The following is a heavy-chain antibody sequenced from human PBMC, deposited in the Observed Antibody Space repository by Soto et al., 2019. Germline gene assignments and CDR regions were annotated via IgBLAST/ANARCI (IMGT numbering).Heavy chain of an antibody. CDR1: GGSISSGGYY. CDR3: ARGRRYDVVVVAATPSVSPAFKPYYFDY. J-gene: IGHJ4*02. V-gene: IGHV4-31*03. D-gene: IGHD2-15*01. CDR2: IYYSGST. Sequence: SETLSLTCTVSGGSISSGGYYWSWIRQHPGKGLEWIGYIYYSGSTYYNPSLKSRVTISVDTSKNQFSLKLSSVTAADTAVYYCARGRRYDVVVVAATPSVSPAFKPYYFDYWGQGTLVTVSS.